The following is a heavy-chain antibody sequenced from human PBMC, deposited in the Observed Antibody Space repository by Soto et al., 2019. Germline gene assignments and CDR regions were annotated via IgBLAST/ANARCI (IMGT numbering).Heavy chain of an antibody. J-gene: IGHJ6*02. CDR1: GFTFSSYA. V-gene: IGHV3-30-3*01. CDR3: ARGPRYYGMDV. Sequence: GGSLRLSCAASGFTFSSYAMHWVRQAPGKGLEWVAVISYDGSNKYYADSVKGRFTNSRDNSKNTLYLQMNSLRAEDTAVYYCARGPRYYGMDVWGQGTTVTVSS. CDR2: ISYDGSNK.